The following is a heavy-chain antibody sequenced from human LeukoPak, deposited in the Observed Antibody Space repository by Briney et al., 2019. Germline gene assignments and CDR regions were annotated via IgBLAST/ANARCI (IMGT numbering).Heavy chain of an antibody. V-gene: IGHV3-9*01. Sequence: GRSLRLSCAASGFTFDDYAMHWVRQAPGKGLEWVSGISWNSGSIGYADSVEGRFTISRDNAKNSLYLQMNSLRAEDTALYYCAKGGCYYDSSGYSHSWGQGTLVTVSS. D-gene: IGHD3-22*01. CDR3: AKGGCYYDSSGYSHS. J-gene: IGHJ4*02. CDR2: ISWNSGSI. CDR1: GFTFDDYA.